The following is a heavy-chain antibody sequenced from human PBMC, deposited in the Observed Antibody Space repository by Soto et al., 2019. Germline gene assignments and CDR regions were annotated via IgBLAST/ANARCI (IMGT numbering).Heavy chain of an antibody. J-gene: IGHJ4*02. CDR2: ISSSSTYI. CDR1: GFTFTSYS. Sequence: GGSLRLSCAASGFTFTSYSMNWVRQAQGKGLQWVSSISSSSTYIYYADSVKGRFTISRDNAKNSLYLQMNSLRAEDTAVYYCARGTNYYDSSVYYGYWGQGTLVTVSS. V-gene: IGHV3-21*01. CDR3: ARGTNYYDSSVYYGY. D-gene: IGHD3-22*01.